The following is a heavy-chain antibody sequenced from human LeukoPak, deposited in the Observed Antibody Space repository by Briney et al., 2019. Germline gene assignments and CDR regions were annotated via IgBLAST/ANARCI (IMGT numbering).Heavy chain of an antibody. CDR1: GGSISSYY. V-gene: IGHV4-4*07. CDR3: AVAAPTEQFVTSLIDY. J-gene: IGHJ4*02. D-gene: IGHD6-19*01. Sequence: SETLSLTCTVSGGSISSYYWSWIRQPAGEGLEWIGRIYTSGSTNCNPSLKSRVTMSVDTSKNQFSLKLSSVTAADTAVYYCAVAAPTEQFVTSLIDYWGQGTLVTVSS. CDR2: IYTSGST.